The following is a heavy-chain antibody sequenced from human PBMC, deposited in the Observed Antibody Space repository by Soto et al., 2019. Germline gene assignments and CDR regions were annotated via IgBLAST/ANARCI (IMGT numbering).Heavy chain of an antibody. CDR1: GFTFSSYG. V-gene: IGHV3-33*01. D-gene: IGHD3-9*01. CDR3: ARDYDIEVGPGGQNYYYYYYMDV. CDR2: IWYDGSNK. J-gene: IGHJ6*03. Sequence: GGSLRLSCAASGFTFSSYGMHWVRQAPGKGLEWVAVIWYDGSNKYYADSVKGRVTISRDNSKNTLYLQMNSLRAEDTAVYYCARDYDIEVGPGGQNYYYYYYMDVWGKGTTVTVSS.